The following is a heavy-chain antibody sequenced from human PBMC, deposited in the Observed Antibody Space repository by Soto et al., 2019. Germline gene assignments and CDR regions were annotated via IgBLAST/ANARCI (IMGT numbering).Heavy chain of an antibody. J-gene: IGHJ4*02. V-gene: IGHV1-46*01. D-gene: IGHD3-9*01. CDR2: INPNGGGT. CDR1: GYTFTSYY. CDR3: ARGLGLGDY. Sequence: QVQLVQSGAEVKKPGASVKLSCKASGYTFTSYYIHWVRQAPGQGLEWIGIINPNGGGTNYANNCKGSLTVSRDTSTATVYMELGALESEDTPVYYCARGLGLGDYWGQGTLVNVSS.